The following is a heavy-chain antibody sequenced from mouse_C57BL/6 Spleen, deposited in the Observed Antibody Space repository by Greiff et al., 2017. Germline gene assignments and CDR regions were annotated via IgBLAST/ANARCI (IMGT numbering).Heavy chain of an antibody. V-gene: IGHV1-82*01. D-gene: IGHD1-1*02. CDR2: IYPGDGDT. Sequence: VQLQQSGPELVKPGASVKISCKASGYAFSSSWMNWVKQRPGQGLEWIGRIYPGDGDTNYNGKFKGKATLTADKSSSTAYMQLSSLTSEDSAVYFCARDDYLSLDYWGQGTSVTVSS. CDR3: ARDDYLSLDY. CDR1: GYAFSSSW. J-gene: IGHJ4*01.